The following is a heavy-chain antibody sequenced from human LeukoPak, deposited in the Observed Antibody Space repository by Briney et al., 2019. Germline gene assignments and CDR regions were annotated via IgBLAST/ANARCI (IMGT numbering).Heavy chain of an antibody. Sequence: PGGSLRLSCAASGFTFSTYAMTWIRQAPGKGLEWVSTIEGTNTYYADSVKGRFTISRDNSKNTLYLQMNSLRADDTAVYYCTKDPNGDYVGAFDPWGQGTLVTVSS. V-gene: IGHV3-23*01. D-gene: IGHD4-17*01. CDR1: GFTFSTYA. J-gene: IGHJ5*02. CDR3: TKDPNGDYVGAFDP. CDR2: IEGTNT.